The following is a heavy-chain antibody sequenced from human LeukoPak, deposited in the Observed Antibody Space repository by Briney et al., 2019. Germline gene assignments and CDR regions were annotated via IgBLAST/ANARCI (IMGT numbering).Heavy chain of an antibody. D-gene: IGHD6-13*01. Sequence: ASVKVSCKASGYTFTGYYMHWVRQAPGQGLEWMGWINPNSGGTNYAQKFQGRVTMTRDTSISTAYMELSRLRSDDTAVYYCARDGDSSTRFAWFDPWGQGTLVTVSS. CDR3: ARDGDSSTRFAWFDP. J-gene: IGHJ5*02. V-gene: IGHV1-2*02. CDR2: INPNSGGT. CDR1: GYTFTGYY.